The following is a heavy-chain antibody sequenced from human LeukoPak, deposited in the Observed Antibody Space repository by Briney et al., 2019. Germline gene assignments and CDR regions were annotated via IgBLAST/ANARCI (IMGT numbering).Heavy chain of an antibody. CDR3: ARASGYSSGWPNYYYYSYMDV. Sequence: GGSLRLSCAASGFTFSSYGMSWVRQAPGKGLEWVSAISGSGGSTYYADSVKGRFTISRDNAKNSLYLQMNSLRAEDTAVYYCARASGYSSGWPNYYYYSYMDVWGKGTTVTVSS. D-gene: IGHD6-19*01. J-gene: IGHJ6*03. V-gene: IGHV3-23*01. CDR2: ISGSGGST. CDR1: GFTFSSYG.